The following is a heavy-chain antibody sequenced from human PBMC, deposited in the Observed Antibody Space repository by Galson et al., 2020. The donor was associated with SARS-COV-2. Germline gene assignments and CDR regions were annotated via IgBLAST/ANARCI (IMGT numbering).Heavy chain of an antibody. CDR3: ARDLIANYGMDV. V-gene: IGHV3-30-3*01. J-gene: IGHJ6*02. CDR1: GFTFSSYA. Sequence: GGSLRLYCAASGFTFSSYAMHWVRQAPGKGLEWVAVISYDGSNKYYADSVKGRFTISRDNSKNTLYLQMNSLRAEDTAVYYCARDLIANYGMDVWGQGTTVTVSS. CDR2: ISYDGSNK. D-gene: IGHD3-16*01.